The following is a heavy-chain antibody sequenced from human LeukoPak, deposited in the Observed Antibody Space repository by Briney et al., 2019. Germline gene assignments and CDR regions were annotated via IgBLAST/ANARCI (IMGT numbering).Heavy chain of an antibody. Sequence: GGSLRLSCKDSGFSFDDYGMSWVRQVPGKGLEWVCGINWDGGNTHCADSVKGRFSVSRDNAENSLFLQMSSLRAEDTALYYCARDVSSNWYSFNIWGQGTQVTVIS. CDR1: GFSFDDYG. D-gene: IGHD6-13*01. CDR3: ARDVSSNWYSFNI. CDR2: INWDGGNT. J-gene: IGHJ4*02. V-gene: IGHV3-20*04.